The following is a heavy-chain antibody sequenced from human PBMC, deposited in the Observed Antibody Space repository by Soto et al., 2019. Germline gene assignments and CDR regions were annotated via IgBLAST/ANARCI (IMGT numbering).Heavy chain of an antibody. Sequence: PSETLSLTCTVSGGSISSGDYYWSWIRQPPGKGLEWIGYIYYSGSTYYNPSLKSRVTISVDTSKNQFSLKLSSVTAADTAVYYCARITIFGVVNAPHFDYWGQGTLVTVSS. CDR1: GGSISSGDYY. CDR2: IYYSGST. D-gene: IGHD3-3*01. V-gene: IGHV4-30-4*01. CDR3: ARITIFGVVNAPHFDY. J-gene: IGHJ4*02.